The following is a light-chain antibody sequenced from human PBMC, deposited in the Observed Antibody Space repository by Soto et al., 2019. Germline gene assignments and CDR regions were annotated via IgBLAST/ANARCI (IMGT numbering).Light chain of an antibody. CDR1: RSDVGGYNY. CDR3: SSYTSSSTLLYV. V-gene: IGLV2-14*01. Sequence: QSALPQPASVSGSPGQSITISCTGTRSDVGGYNYVSWYQQHPGKAPKLMIYDVSNRPSGVSNRFSGSKSGNTASLTISGLQAEDEADYYCSSYTSSSTLLYVFGTGTKLTVL. J-gene: IGLJ1*01. CDR2: DVS.